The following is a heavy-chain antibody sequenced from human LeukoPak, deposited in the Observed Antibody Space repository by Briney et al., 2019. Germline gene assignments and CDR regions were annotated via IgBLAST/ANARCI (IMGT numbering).Heavy chain of an antibody. CDR2: IRGDNGNT. CDR1: GYTFSNYG. V-gene: IGHV1-18*01. J-gene: IGHJ6*03. CDR3: ARLWAYYYYMDV. D-gene: IGHD7-27*01. Sequence: GASVKVSCKASGYTFSNYGISWVRQAPGQGLEWVGWIRGDNGNTNYAQKLQGRVTMTTDTSTSTAYMELRSLRSDDTAVYYCARLWAYYYYMDVWGKGTTVTVSS.